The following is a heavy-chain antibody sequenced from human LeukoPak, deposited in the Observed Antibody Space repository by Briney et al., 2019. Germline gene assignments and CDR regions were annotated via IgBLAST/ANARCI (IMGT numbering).Heavy chain of an antibody. D-gene: IGHD1-26*01. J-gene: IGHJ4*02. CDR1: GGSISSSSYY. CDR3: ARSQVGATFIDY. CDR2: IYYSGST. V-gene: IGHV4-61*05. Sequence: PSETLSLTCTVSGGSISSSSYYWGWIRQPPGKGLEWIGYIYYSGSTKYNPSLKSRVTISVDTSKKQFYLKLSSVTAADTAVYYCARSQVGATFIDYWGQGTLVTVSS.